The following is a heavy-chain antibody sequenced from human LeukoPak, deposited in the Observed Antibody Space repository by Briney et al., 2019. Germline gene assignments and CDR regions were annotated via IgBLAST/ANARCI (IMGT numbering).Heavy chain of an antibody. J-gene: IGHJ4*02. CDR2: ISHSGNT. Sequence: PSETLSLTCAVSGYSISSGYYWGWIRQPPGKGLEWIGSISHSGNTYFNPFLKSRVTISVDTSKNQFSLKLSSVTAADTAVYYCARDPGAVAGTNWGQGTLVTVSS. D-gene: IGHD6-19*01. CDR3: ARDPGAVAGTN. CDR1: GYSISSGYY. V-gene: IGHV4-38-2*02.